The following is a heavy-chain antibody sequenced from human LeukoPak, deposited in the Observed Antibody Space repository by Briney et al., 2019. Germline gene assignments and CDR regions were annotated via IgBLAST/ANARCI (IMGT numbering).Heavy chain of an antibody. CDR1: GFTFSSYA. D-gene: IGHD4-4*01. CDR2: ISYDGSNK. Sequence: PGGSLRLSCAASGFTFSSYAMHWVRQAPGKGLEWVAVISYDGSNKYYADSVKGRFTISRDNSKNTLYLQMNSLRAEDTAVYYCARLSNAGYWGQGTLVTVSS. CDR3: ARLSNAGY. V-gene: IGHV3-30-3*01. J-gene: IGHJ4*02.